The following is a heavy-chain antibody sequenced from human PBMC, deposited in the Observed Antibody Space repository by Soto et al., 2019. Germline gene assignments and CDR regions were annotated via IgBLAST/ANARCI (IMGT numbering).Heavy chain of an antibody. CDR3: ARRKERSGPHYFDY. V-gene: IGHV1-18*01. Sequence: ASVKVSCKTSGYTFTRNGTSWVRQAPGQGLEWMGWISPKSGSIKYAQKFQGRVIMTTDTSISTVYMELSGLRPDDTAVYYCARRKERSGPHYFDYWGQGSQVTVSS. D-gene: IGHD6-25*01. J-gene: IGHJ4*02. CDR1: GYTFTRNG. CDR2: ISPKSGSI.